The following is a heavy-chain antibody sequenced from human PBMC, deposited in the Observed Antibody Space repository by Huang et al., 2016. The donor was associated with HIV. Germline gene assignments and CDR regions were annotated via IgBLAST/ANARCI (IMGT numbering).Heavy chain of an antibody. CDR3: AKRGGAWGSPYAFDL. CDR1: GGSFNNFG. J-gene: IGHJ3*01. D-gene: IGHD3-16*01. CDR2: IIPRFGTR. V-gene: IGHV1-69*13. Sequence: QVQLVQSGAEVRKPGSSVKVSCRASGGSFNNFGINWVRQAPGQGLVWMGGIIPRFGTRNDAQRFQGRVTMTADETTGVVYMELSSLRSDDTAVYFCAKRGGAWGSPYAFDLWGPGTMVTVSS.